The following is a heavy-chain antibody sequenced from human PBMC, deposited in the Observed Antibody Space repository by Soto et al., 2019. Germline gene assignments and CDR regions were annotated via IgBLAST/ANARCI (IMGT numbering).Heavy chain of an antibody. V-gene: IGHV5-51*01. CDR1: GYSFTSYW. J-gene: IGHJ6*02. CDR3: YSGSYYYYYGMDV. D-gene: IGHD1-26*01. CDR2: IYPGDSDT. Sequence: PGESLKISCNGSGYSFTSYWIGCVRQMPGKGLEWMGIIYPGDSDTRYSPSFQGQVTISADKSISTAYLQWSSLKASDTAMYYCYSGSYYYYYGMDVWGQGTTVTVSS.